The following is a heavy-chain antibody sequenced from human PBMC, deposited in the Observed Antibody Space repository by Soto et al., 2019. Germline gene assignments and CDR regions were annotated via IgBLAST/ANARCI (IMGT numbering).Heavy chain of an antibody. V-gene: IGHV5-51*01. CDR1: GYSFTSYW. CDR3: ARGMIEYSSSDGVDY. D-gene: IGHD6-6*01. CDR2: IYPGDSDT. J-gene: IGHJ4*02. Sequence: PGESLKISCKGSGYSFTSYWIGWVRQIPWKGLEWMGIIYPGDSDTRYSPSFQGQVTISADKSISTAYLQWSSLKASDTAMYYCARGMIEYSSSDGVDYWGQGTLVTVSS.